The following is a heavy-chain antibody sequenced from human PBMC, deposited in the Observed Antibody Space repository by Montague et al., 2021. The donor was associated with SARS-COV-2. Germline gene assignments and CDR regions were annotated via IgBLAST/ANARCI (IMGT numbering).Heavy chain of an antibody. Sequence: SETLSLTCSVSGVSVSSNNYYWSWIRQPPGKGLEWIAYIYDSDTTNNNPSFWSRVSMSSDRSKSQFSLKLTSVTPADTAVYYCARAANILSGFYNHPFEYWGQGILVTVSS. D-gene: IGHD3-9*01. V-gene: IGHV4-61*01. J-gene: IGHJ4*02. CDR3: ARAANILSGFYNHPFEY. CDR1: GVSVSSNNYY. CDR2: IYDSDTT.